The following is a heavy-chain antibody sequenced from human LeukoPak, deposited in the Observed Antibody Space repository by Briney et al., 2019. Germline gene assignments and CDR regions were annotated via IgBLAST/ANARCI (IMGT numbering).Heavy chain of an antibody. Sequence: PGRSLRLSCAASGFTFSSYGMRWVRQAPGKGLEWVAVIWHDGSNKYYADSVKGRFTISRDNSKNTLYLQMNSLRAEDTAVYYCARDAGDYWGQGTLVTVSS. CDR3: ARDAGDY. CDR2: IWHDGSNK. CDR1: GFTFSSYG. J-gene: IGHJ4*02. V-gene: IGHV3-33*01. D-gene: IGHD3-10*01.